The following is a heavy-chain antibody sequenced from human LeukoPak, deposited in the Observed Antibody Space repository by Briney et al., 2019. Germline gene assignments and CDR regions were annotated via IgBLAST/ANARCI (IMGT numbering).Heavy chain of an antibody. J-gene: IGHJ4*02. CDR2: IYYSGST. CDR3: ARGEYYDSSSPLYYFDY. CDR1: GGSISSYY. D-gene: IGHD3-22*01. V-gene: IGHV4-59*01. Sequence: KPSETLSLTCTVSGGSISSYYWSWIRQPPGKGLEWIGYIYYSGSTNYNPSLKSRVTISVDTSKNQFSLKLSSVTAADTAVHYCARGEYYDSSSPLYYFDYWGQGTLVTVSS.